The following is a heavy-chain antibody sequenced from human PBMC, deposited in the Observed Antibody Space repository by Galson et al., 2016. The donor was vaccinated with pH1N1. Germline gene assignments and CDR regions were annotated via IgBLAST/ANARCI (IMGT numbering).Heavy chain of an antibody. Sequence: SETLSLTCAVTGYSISSGYYWGWIRQPPGKGLEWIGSIYHSGSTYYNPSLKSQVTISADTSKNQVSLKLRSVTAADTAVYYCATYCGSVVDAFEIWGQGTMVTVSS. V-gene: IGHV4-38-2*01. CDR2: IYHSGST. CDR1: GYSISSGYY. J-gene: IGHJ3*02. D-gene: IGHD4-23*01. CDR3: ATYCGSVVDAFEI.